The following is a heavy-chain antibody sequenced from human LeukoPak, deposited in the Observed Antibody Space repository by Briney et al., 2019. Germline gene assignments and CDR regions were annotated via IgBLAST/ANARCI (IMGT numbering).Heavy chain of an antibody. CDR2: ISAYNGNT. J-gene: IGHJ5*02. CDR3: ARDHCSSTSCHNWFDP. Sequence: GASVTVSCTASGYTFTSYGISWVRQAPGQGLEWMGWISAYNGNTNYAQKLQGRVTMTTDTSTSTAYMELRSLRSDDTAVYYCARDHCSSTSCHNWFDPWGQGTLVTVSS. CDR1: GYTFTSYG. D-gene: IGHD2-2*01. V-gene: IGHV1-18*01.